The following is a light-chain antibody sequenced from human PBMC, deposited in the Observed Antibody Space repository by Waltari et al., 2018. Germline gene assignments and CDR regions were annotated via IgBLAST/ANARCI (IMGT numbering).Light chain of an antibody. Sequence: DSQMTQSPSSLSASVGDRVTITCRASQSISSYLNWYQQKPGTAPKLLIYAASSLQSGVPSRFSGSGSGTDFTLTISSLQPEDFATYYCQQSYSTPPITFGQGTRLEIK. J-gene: IGKJ5*01. CDR3: QQSYSTPPIT. V-gene: IGKV1-39*01. CDR2: AAS. CDR1: QSISSY.